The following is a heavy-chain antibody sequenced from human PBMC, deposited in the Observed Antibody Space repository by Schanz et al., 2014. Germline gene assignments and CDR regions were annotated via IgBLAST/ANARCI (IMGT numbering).Heavy chain of an antibody. Sequence: QVQLVESGGGLVKPGGSLRLSCAASGFIFNDYYMNWIRQAPGKGLEWVSSISSSSSYIYYADSVKGRFIIPRDNSKNTLYLQMNRLRTEDTAVYYCATVGSETYSIYWYFDLWGRGTLVTVSS. CDR2: ISSSSSYI. J-gene: IGHJ2*01. D-gene: IGHD3-10*01. V-gene: IGHV3-11*06. CDR3: ATVGSETYSIYWYFDL. CDR1: GFIFNDYY.